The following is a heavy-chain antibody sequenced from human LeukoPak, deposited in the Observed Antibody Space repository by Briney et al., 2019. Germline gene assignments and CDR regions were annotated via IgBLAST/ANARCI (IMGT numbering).Heavy chain of an antibody. CDR1: GYTFTSYG. CDR2: ISAYNGNT. D-gene: IGHD3-10*01. J-gene: IGHJ4*02. Sequence: GASVKVSCKASGYTFTSYGISWVRQAPGQGLEWMGWISAYNGNTNYAQKLQGRVTMTTDTSTSTAYMELRSLRSDDTAVYYCARSALLWFGEYFSYWGQGTLVTVSS. V-gene: IGHV1-18*01. CDR3: ARSALLWFGEYFSY.